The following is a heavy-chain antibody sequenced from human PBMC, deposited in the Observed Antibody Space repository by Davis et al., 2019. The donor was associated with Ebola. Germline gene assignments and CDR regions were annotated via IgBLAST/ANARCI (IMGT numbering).Heavy chain of an antibody. Sequence: PGGSLRLSCVVSGFSISAYPMNWVRQAPGKGLEWVSSIVSSSTYIYYADSVKGRFTISRDNAKNSLYLQMNSLRAEDTAVYYCARDVAGDAYGMDVWGQGTTVTVSS. V-gene: IGHV3-21*01. CDR1: GFSISAYP. CDR3: ARDVAGDAYGMDV. CDR2: IVSSSTYI. J-gene: IGHJ6*02.